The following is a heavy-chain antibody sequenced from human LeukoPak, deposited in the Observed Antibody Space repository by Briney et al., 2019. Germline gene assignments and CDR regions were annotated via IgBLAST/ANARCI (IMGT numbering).Heavy chain of an antibody. CDR2: IYSGSST. CDR1: GFTVSSNY. J-gene: IGHJ4*02. D-gene: IGHD6-19*01. V-gene: IGHV3-53*01. CDR3: ARDRSSGWYVYDY. Sequence: LGGSLRLSCAASGFTVSSNYMSWVRPAPGKGLEWLAVIYSGSSTYYADSVKGRFTISRDNSKNTLYLQMNSLRAEDTAVYYCARDRSSGWYVYDYWGQGNPGHRLL.